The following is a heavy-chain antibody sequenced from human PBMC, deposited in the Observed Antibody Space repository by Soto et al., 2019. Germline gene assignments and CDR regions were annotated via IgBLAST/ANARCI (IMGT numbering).Heavy chain of an antibody. D-gene: IGHD6-13*01. CDR1: GFTFSSYW. Sequence: GGSLRLSCAASGFTFSSYWMAWVRQAPGEGLEWVANIKQDGSEKLYADSVKGRFTISRDNSKNTLYLQMNSLRAEDTALYYCAKEGRSSSWYYFDYWGQGTLVTVSS. J-gene: IGHJ4*02. CDR2: IKQDGSEK. V-gene: IGHV3-7*01. CDR3: AKEGRSSSWYYFDY.